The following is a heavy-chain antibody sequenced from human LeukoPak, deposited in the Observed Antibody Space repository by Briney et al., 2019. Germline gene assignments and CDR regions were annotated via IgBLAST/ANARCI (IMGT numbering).Heavy chain of an antibody. V-gene: IGHV3-23*01. CDR3: AKDAPYYYGSGSYPNWFDP. D-gene: IGHD3-10*01. CDR1: GFTFSSYA. Sequence: GGSLRLSCAASGFTFSSYAMSWVRQAPGKGLEWVSAISGSVGSTYYADSVKGRFTISRDNSKNTLYLQMNSLRAEDTAVYYCAKDAPYYYGSGSYPNWFDPWGQGTLVTVSS. J-gene: IGHJ5*02. CDR2: ISGSVGST.